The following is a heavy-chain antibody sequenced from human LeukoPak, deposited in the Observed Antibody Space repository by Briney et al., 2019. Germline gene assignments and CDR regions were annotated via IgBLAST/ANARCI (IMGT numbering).Heavy chain of an antibody. CDR1: GGTFSGYA. Sequence: ASVKVSCKASGGTFSGYAISWVRQAPGQGLEWMGRIIPIFGIANYAQKFQGRVTITADKSTSTAYMELSSLGSEDTAVYYCARERRYYDSSGYIDYWGQGTLVTVSS. J-gene: IGHJ4*02. V-gene: IGHV1-69*04. CDR2: IIPIFGIA. CDR3: ARERRYYDSSGYIDY. D-gene: IGHD3-22*01.